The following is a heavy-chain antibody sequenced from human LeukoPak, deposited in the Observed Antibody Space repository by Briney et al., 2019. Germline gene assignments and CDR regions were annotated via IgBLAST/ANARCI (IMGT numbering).Heavy chain of an antibody. D-gene: IGHD5-18*01. CDR3: ANGAMVTGHDY. V-gene: IGHV3-30*18. CDR1: GFTFSNYG. Sequence: GGSLRLSCAASGFTFSNYGMHWVRQAPGKGLEWVAVISYDGSNKYYADSVKGRFTISRDNSKNTLYLQMNSLRAEDTAVYYCANGAMVTGHDYWGQGTLVTVSS. J-gene: IGHJ4*02. CDR2: ISYDGSNK.